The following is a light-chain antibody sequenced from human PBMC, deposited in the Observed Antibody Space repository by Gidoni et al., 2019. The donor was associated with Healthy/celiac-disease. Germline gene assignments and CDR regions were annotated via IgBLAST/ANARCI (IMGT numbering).Light chain of an antibody. J-gene: IGKJ2*02. CDR2: DAS. CDR3: RQRRNWTPST. Sequence: ELVSTQPLATLPLSPGDRTTLSCRASQHVSSYLAWCQQKPGQAPRLLIHDASNRAAGIPARFSGGGSGTNFTLTISSLEPEDFAVYYYRQRRNWTPSTFGQGTRLEIK. CDR1: QHVSSY. V-gene: IGKV3-11*01.